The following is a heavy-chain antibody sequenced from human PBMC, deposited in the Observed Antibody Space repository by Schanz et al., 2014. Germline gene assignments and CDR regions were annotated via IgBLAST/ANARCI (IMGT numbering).Heavy chain of an antibody. CDR3: AASSGWHPSTDY. J-gene: IGHJ4*02. D-gene: IGHD6-19*01. V-gene: IGHV3-11*05. CDR1: GFVFGDYY. Sequence: QVQVVQSGGGLVKPGGSLRLSCAASGFVFGDYYMTWIRQAPGKGLEWLSYISDSGTYTNYADSVKGRFTISRDNAKSSLYLQMNSLRVEDTAVYYCAASSGWHPSTDYWGQGTLVTVYS. CDR2: ISDSGTYT.